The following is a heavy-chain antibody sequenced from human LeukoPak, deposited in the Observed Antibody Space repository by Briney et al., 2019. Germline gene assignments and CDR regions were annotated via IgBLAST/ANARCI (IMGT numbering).Heavy chain of an antibody. V-gene: IGHV3-53*01. D-gene: IGHD3-22*01. CDR1: GFTVSSNY. J-gene: IGHJ3*02. Sequence: SGGSLRLSCAASGFTVSSNYMSWVRQAPGKGLEWVSVIYSGGSTYYADSVKGRFTISRDNSKNTLYLQMNSLRAEDTAVYYCATPSTYYYDSSGRAFDIWGQGTMVTVSS. CDR2: IYSGGST. CDR3: ATPSTYYYDSSGRAFDI.